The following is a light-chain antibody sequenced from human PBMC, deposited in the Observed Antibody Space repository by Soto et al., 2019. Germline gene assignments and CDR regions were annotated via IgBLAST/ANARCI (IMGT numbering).Light chain of an antibody. CDR2: DAS. CDR1: QSISDW. Sequence: DIQMTQSPSTLSASVGDRVTITCRASQSISDWVAWYQQKPGKAPKLLIYDASGLESGVPSRFSGSGSGTEFTLTISSLQPDDFATYYCQQYNSYSLTFGGGTKVEIK. V-gene: IGKV1-5*01. CDR3: QQYNSYSLT. J-gene: IGKJ4*01.